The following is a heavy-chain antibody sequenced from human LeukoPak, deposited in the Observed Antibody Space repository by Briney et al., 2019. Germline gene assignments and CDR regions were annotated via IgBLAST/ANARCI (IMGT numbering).Heavy chain of an antibody. CDR3: ARDLGEWGRVDD. J-gene: IGHJ4*02. D-gene: IGHD3-16*01. Sequence: GGSLRLSCAAPGFTFSSYAMHWVRQAPGKGLDWVAFISFDGSNKYYADSVKGRFTISRDDSKNTLYLQMDSLRPEDTAVYYCARDLGEWGRVDDWGQGTLVTVSS. CDR2: ISFDGSNK. V-gene: IGHV3-30-3*01. CDR1: GFTFSSYA.